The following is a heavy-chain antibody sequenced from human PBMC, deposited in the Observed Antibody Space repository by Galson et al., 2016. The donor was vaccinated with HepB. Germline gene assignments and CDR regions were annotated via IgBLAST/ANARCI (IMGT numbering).Heavy chain of an antibody. V-gene: IGHV3-21*01. D-gene: IGHD4-17*01. J-gene: IGHJ4*02. CDR2: ISSSSSYI. Sequence: SLRLSCAASGFTFSSYSMNWVRQAPGKGLEWVSSISSSSSYIHYADSVKGRFTISRDSAKNSLYLQMNSLRAEDTAVYYCARSNDYGDYYFDYWGQGTLVTVSS. CDR3: ARSNDYGDYYFDY. CDR1: GFTFSSYS.